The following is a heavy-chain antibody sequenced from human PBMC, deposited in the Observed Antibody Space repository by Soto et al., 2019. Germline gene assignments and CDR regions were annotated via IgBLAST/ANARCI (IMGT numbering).Heavy chain of an antibody. Sequence: SVKVSCKASGGTFSIYAISCVLQSPGQWLDWMGGIIPIFGTANYTQKFQGRVTITADKSTSTAYMELSSLRSEDTAVYYCARDHYDFWSGQPLLDGMDVWGQGTTVTVSS. V-gene: IGHV1-69*06. CDR2: IIPIFGTA. D-gene: IGHD3-3*01. CDR3: ARDHYDFWSGQPLLDGMDV. CDR1: GGTFSIYA. J-gene: IGHJ6*02.